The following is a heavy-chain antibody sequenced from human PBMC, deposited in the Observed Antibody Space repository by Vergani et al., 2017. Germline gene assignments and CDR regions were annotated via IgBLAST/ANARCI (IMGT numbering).Heavy chain of an antibody. CDR2: NYHSGST. CDR1: GYSISSGYY. J-gene: IGHJ4*02. V-gene: IGHV4-38-2*01. CDR3: AGPRLGIVGGGVDY. D-gene: IGHD1-26*01. Sequence: QVQLQESGPGLVKPSETLSLTCAVSGYSISSGYYWGWIRQPPGKGLEWIGSNYHSGSTYYNPSLKSRVTISVDTSKNQFSLKLSSVTAADTAVYYCAGPRLGIVGGGVDYWGQGTLVTVSS.